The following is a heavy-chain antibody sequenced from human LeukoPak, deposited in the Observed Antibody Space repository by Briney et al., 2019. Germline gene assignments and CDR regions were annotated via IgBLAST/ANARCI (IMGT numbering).Heavy chain of an antibody. V-gene: IGHV3-21*06. CDR3: ARWNSSGWYSDY. CDR1: GFSFSTYS. D-gene: IGHD6-19*01. J-gene: IGHJ4*02. CDR2: VSGTSEYI. Sequence: GGSLRLSCAASGFSFSTYSMIWVRQAPGKGLEWVSSVSGTSEYIYYADSVRGRFTISRDNAKNTVYLQMNSLRAEGTAVYYCARWNSSGWYSDYWGQGTLVTVSS.